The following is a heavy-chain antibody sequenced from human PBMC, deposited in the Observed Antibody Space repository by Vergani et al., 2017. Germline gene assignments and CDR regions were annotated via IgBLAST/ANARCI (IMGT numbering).Heavy chain of an antibody. J-gene: IGHJ4*02. V-gene: IGHV4-4*02. Sequence: QVQLQESGPELVKTSGTLSLTCAVSGGSISSSNWWSWVRQPPGKGLEWIGEIYHSGGTNYNPSLKSRVTISVDKSKNQFSLKLSSVTAADTAVYYCTSDFRPSLPAGSDDWGQGSPVTVSS. CDR3: TSDFRPSLPAGSDD. CDR1: GGSISSSNW. D-gene: IGHD2-2*01. CDR2: IYHSGGT.